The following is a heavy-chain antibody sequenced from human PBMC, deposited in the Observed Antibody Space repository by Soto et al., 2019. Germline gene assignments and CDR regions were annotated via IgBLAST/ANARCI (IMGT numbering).Heavy chain of an antibody. CDR1: GDTFKNSV. CDR3: VAELDFGKLSVA. V-gene: IGHV1-69*01. J-gene: IGHJ6*02. Sequence: QVQLVQSGVEVKKPGSSVRVSCKASGDTFKNSVISWVRQAPGQGLEWMGGTIPLFGTPDYDQKFQGRPTITTDESTTTAYMEVSSLTSEDTAVYYCVAELDFGKLSVAWCQGTTVIVSS. CDR2: TIPLFGTP. D-gene: IGHD3-10*01.